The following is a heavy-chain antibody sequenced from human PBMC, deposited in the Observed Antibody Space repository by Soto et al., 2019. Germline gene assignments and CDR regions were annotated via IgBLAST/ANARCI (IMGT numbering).Heavy chain of an antibody. Sequence: QVPLKQSGAEVKKPGSSVKVSCEAPGDTSTIYTLTWVRQAPGQGLVWMGRIVPFLGGTSYAQSFQGRVTITADTSSNTAYMELSSLKSEDTAMYYCARDKFGAGRVGVDLWGQGTLVTVSP. V-gene: IGHV1-69*08. CDR1: GDTSTIYT. J-gene: IGHJ4*02. D-gene: IGHD3-10*01. CDR3: ARDKFGAGRVGVDL. CDR2: IVPFLGGT.